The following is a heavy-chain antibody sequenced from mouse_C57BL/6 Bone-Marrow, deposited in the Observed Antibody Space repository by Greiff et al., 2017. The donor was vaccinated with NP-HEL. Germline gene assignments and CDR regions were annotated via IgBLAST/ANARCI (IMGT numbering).Heavy chain of an antibody. D-gene: IGHD1-2*01. Sequence: EVQLVESGGDLVKPGGSLKLSCAASGFTFSSYGMSWVRQTPDKRLEWVATISSGGSYTYYPDSVKGRFTISRDNAKNTLYLQMSSLKSEDTAMYYCARLRLGRYWYIDVWGTGTTVTVSS. V-gene: IGHV5-6*01. J-gene: IGHJ1*03. CDR2: ISSGGSYT. CDR3: ARLRLGRYWYIDV. CDR1: GFTFSSYG.